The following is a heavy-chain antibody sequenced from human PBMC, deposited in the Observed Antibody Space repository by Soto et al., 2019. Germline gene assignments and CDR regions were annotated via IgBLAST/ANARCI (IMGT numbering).Heavy chain of an antibody. V-gene: IGHV4-34*01. CDR3: ARSNAGRTLGGMDV. CDR1: GRSFSGYY. J-gene: IGHJ6*02. CDR2: INHSGHT. Sequence: QVQLQQWGAGLLKPSETLSLSCAVYGRSFSGYYWTWIRQPPGKGLEWIGQINHSGHTNYNPSLKSRVTISVDTSKNQFSPKVNSVTAADTAVYYCARSNAGRTLGGMDVWGQGTTVTVSS. D-gene: IGHD7-27*01.